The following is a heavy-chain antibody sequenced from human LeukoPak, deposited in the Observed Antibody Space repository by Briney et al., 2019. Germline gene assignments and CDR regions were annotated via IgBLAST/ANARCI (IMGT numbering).Heavy chain of an antibody. D-gene: IGHD2-2*03. Sequence: PGGSLRLSCAASGFTFTNHGMSWVRQALGKGLEWVSAITGSGYRTYYADSVKGRFTISRDNSKNTLYLQMNSLRAEDTALYYCAKDRMDPVNYWGQGTLVTVSS. V-gene: IGHV3-23*01. CDR3: AKDRMDPVNY. CDR2: ITGSGYRT. CDR1: GFTFTNHG. J-gene: IGHJ4*02.